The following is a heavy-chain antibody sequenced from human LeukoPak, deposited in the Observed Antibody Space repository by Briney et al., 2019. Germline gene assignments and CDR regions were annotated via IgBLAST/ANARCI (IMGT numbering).Heavy chain of an antibody. CDR2: VYHSGNT. CDR3: ASRISGDYGNWLDP. V-gene: IGHV4-59*01. Sequence: PSETLSLTCTVSGGSISNYYWNWIRQPPGKRLEWIGSVYHSGNTNYNPSLGSRVTMSVDTSKNQFSLKLNSVTATDTAVYYCASRISGDYGNWLDPWGQGTPVTVSS. CDR1: GGSISNYY. J-gene: IGHJ5*02. D-gene: IGHD4-17*01.